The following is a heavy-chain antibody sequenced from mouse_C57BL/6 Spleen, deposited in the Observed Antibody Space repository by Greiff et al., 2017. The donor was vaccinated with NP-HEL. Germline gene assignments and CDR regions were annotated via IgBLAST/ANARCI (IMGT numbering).Heavy chain of an antibody. CDR3: ASPYYYGSSYDAMDY. J-gene: IGHJ4*01. D-gene: IGHD1-1*01. CDR1: GFNIKNTY. V-gene: IGHV14-3*01. CDR2: IDPANGNT. Sequence: VQLQQSVAELVRPGASVKLSCTASGFNIKNTYMHWVKQRPEQGLEWIGRIDPANGNTKYAPKFQGKATITADPSSNTAYLQLSSLTSEDTAIYYCASPYYYGSSYDAMDYWGQGTSVTVSS.